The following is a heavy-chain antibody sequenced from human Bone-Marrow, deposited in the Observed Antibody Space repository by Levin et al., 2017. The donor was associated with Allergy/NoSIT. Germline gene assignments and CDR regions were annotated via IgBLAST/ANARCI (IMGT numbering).Heavy chain of an antibody. CDR1: GFTFSNFG. Sequence: SCAASGFTFSNFGMHWVRQTPGKGLEWLALISFDGSNKYYADSIKGRFTISRDDSKNSLYLRINSLRADDTAVYYCAKVSIAYSYGETFDYWGQGTLVTVSS. CDR3: AKVSIAYSYGETFDY. CDR2: ISFDGSNK. J-gene: IGHJ4*02. D-gene: IGHD2-21*01. V-gene: IGHV3-30*18.